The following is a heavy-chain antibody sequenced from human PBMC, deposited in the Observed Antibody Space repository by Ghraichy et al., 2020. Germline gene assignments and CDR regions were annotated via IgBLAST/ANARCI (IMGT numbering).Heavy chain of an antibody. CDR3: ARRDFWSGYYGHYYYYMDV. D-gene: IGHD3-3*01. CDR1: GYTFTSYD. CDR2: MNPNSGNT. Sequence: ASVKVSCKASGYTFTSYDINWVRQATGQGLEWMGWMNPNSGNTGYAQKFQGRVTMTRNTSISTAYMELSSLRSEDTAVYYCARRDFWSGYYGHYYYYMDVWGKGTTVTVSS. V-gene: IGHV1-8*01. J-gene: IGHJ6*03.